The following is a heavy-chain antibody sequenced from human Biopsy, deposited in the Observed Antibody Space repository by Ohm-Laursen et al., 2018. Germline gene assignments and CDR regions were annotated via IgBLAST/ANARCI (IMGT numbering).Heavy chain of an antibody. J-gene: IGHJ4*02. CDR1: GGYISSYY. CDR3: ARDDAVTVIRGLYY. Sequence: SDTLSLTCTVSGGYISSYYWNWNRQPPGQGLEWIGYIYYSGTTDYSPSHKSRVTISINKSKNQFFLKLSSVIAEDTAVYYCARDDAVTVIRGLYYWGQGALVTVSS. D-gene: IGHD2-21*02. CDR2: IYYSGTT. V-gene: IGHV4-59*07.